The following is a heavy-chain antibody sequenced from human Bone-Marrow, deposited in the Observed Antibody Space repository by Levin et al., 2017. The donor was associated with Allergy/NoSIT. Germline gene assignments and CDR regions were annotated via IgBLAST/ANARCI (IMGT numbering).Heavy chain of an antibody. V-gene: IGHV3-48*03. CDR1: GFTFKSYE. D-gene: IGHD2-15*01. Sequence: PGGSLRLSCAASGFTFKSYEMTWVRQAPGKGLEWISYISSNGATIHYADSVKGRFTISRDNAKSLVSLQMTSLRAEDTALYYCARDCSGGRCKFRALDYWGRGTVVTVSS. CDR2: ISSNGATI. CDR3: ARDCSGGRCKFRALDY. J-gene: IGHJ4*02.